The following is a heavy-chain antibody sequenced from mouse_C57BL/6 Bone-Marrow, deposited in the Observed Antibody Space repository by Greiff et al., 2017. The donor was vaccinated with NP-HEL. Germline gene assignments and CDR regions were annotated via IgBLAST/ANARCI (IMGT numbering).Heavy chain of an antibody. CDR3: AREDYDYFFAY. Sequence: QVHVKQPGTELVKPGASVKLSCKASGYTFTSYWMHWVKQRPGQGLEWIGNINPSNGGTNYNEKFKSKATLTVDKSSSTAYMQLSSLTSEDSAVYYCAREDYDYFFAYWGQGTLVTVSA. V-gene: IGHV1-53*01. CDR1: GYTFTSYW. CDR2: INPSNGGT. D-gene: IGHD2-4*01. J-gene: IGHJ3*01.